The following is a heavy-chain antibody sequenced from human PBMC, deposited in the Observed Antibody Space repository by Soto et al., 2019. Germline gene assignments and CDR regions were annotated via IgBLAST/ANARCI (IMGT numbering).Heavy chain of an antibody. D-gene: IGHD6-13*01. CDR1: GYTFTSYG. CDR2: ISAYNGDR. J-gene: IGHJ6*02. V-gene: IGHV1-18*01. Sequence: QVQLVQSAAEVKKPGASVKVSCKASGYTFTSYGINWVRQAPGQGLEWMGWISAYNGDRNSAQKFQGKVTMTTDTSTNIAYMEQRSLRTDDAAVYYCARGSGIAAGGTSGMGFWGQGTTVTVSS. CDR3: ARGSGIAAGGTSGMGF.